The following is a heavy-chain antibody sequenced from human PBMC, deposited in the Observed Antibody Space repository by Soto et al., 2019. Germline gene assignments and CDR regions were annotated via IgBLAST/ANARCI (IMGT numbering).Heavy chain of an antibody. J-gene: IGHJ4*02. CDR1: GFTFDDYA. V-gene: IGHV3-9*01. D-gene: IGHD6-13*01. CDR2: ISWNSGSI. CDR3: AKGTRYSGSSWPPGH. Sequence: PGGSLRLSCAASGFTFDDYAMHWVRQAPGKGLEWVSGISWNSGSIGYADSVKGRFTISRDNAKNSLYLQMNSLRAEDTALYYYAKGTRYSGSSWPPGHWGQGTLVTVSS.